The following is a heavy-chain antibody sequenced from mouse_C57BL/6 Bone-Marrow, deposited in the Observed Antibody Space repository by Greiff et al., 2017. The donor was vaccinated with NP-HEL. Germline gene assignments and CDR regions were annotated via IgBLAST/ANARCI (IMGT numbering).Heavy chain of an antibody. Sequence: EVKLVESGGGLVKPGGSLKLSCAASGFTFSSYAMSWVRQTPEKRLEWVATISDGGSYTYYPDNVKGRFTISRDNAKNNLYLQMSHLKSEDTAMYYSARDFPIYYDYDVGFAYWGQGTLVTVSA. J-gene: IGHJ3*01. CDR2: ISDGGSYT. V-gene: IGHV5-4*01. CDR1: GFTFSSYA. CDR3: ARDFPIYYDYDVGFAY. D-gene: IGHD2-4*01.